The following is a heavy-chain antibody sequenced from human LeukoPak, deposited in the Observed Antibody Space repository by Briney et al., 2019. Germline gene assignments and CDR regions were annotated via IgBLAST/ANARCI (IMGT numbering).Heavy chain of an antibody. V-gene: IGHV4-34*01. J-gene: IGHJ4*02. CDR1: GGSFSDYY. D-gene: IGHD3-22*01. CDR2: INHSGST. CDR3: ARVSMIDYYDGSGYVDY. Sequence: SETLSLTCVVYGGSFSDYYWSWIRQPPGKGLEWIGEINHSGSTNYNPSLKSRVTISVDTSKKQFSLYLRSVTAADTAVHYCARVSMIDYYDGSGYVDYWGQGTLVTVSS.